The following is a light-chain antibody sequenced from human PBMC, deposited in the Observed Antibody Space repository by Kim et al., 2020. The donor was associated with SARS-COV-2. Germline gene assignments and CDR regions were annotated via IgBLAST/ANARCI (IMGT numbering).Light chain of an antibody. Sequence: DIQMTQSPSSLSASIGDRVTITCRASQSINNFLNWYQQRPGTAPKLLIYAASTLQSGVPSRFSGSGSGTDFSLTISSLQPEDIATYNCQGSYNVHMFGQGTKLEI. J-gene: IGKJ2*01. CDR1: QSINNF. V-gene: IGKV1-39*01. CDR2: AAS. CDR3: QGSYNVHM.